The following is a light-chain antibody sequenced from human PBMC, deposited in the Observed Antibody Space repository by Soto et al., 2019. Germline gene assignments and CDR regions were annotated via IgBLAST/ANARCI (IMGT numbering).Light chain of an antibody. V-gene: IGKV1-5*01. J-gene: IGKJ1*01. CDR1: QSISNW. CDR2: DAS. CDR3: PQYTNTNNPWM. Sequence: DIQMTQSPSTLPASVRDRVTITCRASQSISNWLAWYQQKPGTAPMLLIYDASTSGSGVPSRFSGSGSGTEFTLIITGLHPEESATYFCPQYTNTNNPWMFGQGTKVDIK.